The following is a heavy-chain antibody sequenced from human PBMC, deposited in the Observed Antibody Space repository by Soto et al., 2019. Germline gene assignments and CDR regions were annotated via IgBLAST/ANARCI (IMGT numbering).Heavy chain of an antibody. CDR3: ARSDKYLYYYGMDV. CDR1: GGSISSGGYY. D-gene: IGHD3-9*01. CDR2: IYYSGST. Sequence: QVQLQESGPGLVKPSQTLSLTCTVSGGSISSGGYYWSWIRQHPGKGLEWIGYIYYSGSTYYNPSLKLRVTIAVDTSKNQFPLKLSSVTAADTAVYYCARSDKYLYYYGMDVWGQGTTVTVSS. J-gene: IGHJ6*02. V-gene: IGHV4-31*03.